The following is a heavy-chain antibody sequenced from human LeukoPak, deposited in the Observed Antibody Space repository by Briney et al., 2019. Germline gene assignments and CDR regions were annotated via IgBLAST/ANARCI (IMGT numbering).Heavy chain of an antibody. CDR3: VRPTFDCCYTVTTDYYYMDV. D-gene: IGHD2-2*02. J-gene: IGHJ6*03. CDR1: GYTFTGYY. Sequence: GASVKVSFKASGYTFTGYYMDWVRQARGQGLDWMGWINPNSGGTNYAQKFQGRVTITSETSIRTASMARSGLRCNARHGYFFVRPTFDCCYTVTTDYYYMDVGGKGTTVTVSS. V-gene: IGHV1-2*02. CDR2: INPNSGGT.